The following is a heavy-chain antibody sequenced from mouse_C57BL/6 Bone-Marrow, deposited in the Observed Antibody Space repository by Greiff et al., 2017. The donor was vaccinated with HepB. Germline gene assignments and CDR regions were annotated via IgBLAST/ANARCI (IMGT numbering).Heavy chain of an antibody. CDR2: ISSGGSYT. D-gene: IGHD1-1*01. CDR3: AGRRGGTPGFAY. J-gene: IGHJ3*01. Sequence: EVQLVESGGDLVKPGGSLKLSCAASGFTFSSYGMSWVRQTPDKRLEWVATISSGGSYTYYPDSVKGRFTISRDNAKNTLYLQMSSLKSEDTAMYYCAGRRGGTPGFAYWGQGTLVTVSA. CDR1: GFTFSSYG. V-gene: IGHV5-6*01.